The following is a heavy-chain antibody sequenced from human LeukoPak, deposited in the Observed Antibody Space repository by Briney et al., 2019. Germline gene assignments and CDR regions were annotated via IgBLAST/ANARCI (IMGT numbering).Heavy chain of an antibody. CDR1: GFTFSSYW. J-gene: IGHJ4*02. CDR3: ARYASTMIVAQGDY. CDR2: IKQDVSEK. D-gene: IGHD3-22*01. Sequence: PGGSLRLSCAASGFTFSSYWMSWVRQAPGKGLEWVANIKQDVSEKYYVDSVKGRFTISRDNAKNSLYLQMNSLRAEATAVYYCARYASTMIVAQGDYWGQGTLVTVSS. V-gene: IGHV3-7*01.